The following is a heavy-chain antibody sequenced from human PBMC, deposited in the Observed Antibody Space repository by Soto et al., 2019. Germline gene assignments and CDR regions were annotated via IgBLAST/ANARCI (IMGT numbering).Heavy chain of an antibody. CDR3: ARGLAYDRPITVAEPFDS. CDR1: GGSFSGYF. J-gene: IGHJ4*02. D-gene: IGHD6-19*01. CDR2: ISHSGSR. V-gene: IGHV4-34*01. Sequence: WETLSLTCVGSGGSFSGYFWTWIRQSPGRGLEWIGEISHSGSRNYNPAFQSRVIISVDSSKNHVSLKLSSVTAADSATYFCARGLAYDRPITVAEPFDSWGQGTLVTVSS.